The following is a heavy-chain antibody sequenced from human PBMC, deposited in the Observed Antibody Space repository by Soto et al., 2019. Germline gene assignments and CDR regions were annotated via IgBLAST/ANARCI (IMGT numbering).Heavy chain of an antibody. CDR3: AREGGRIGYYESTTYTYLDY. D-gene: IGHD3-22*01. CDR1: GFSFNSYY. CDR2: IIPGGGVT. Sequence: GASVKVSCKASGFSFNSYYIHWVRQAPGQGLEWMGMIIPGGGVTTYAQDSQGRVTMTRDTSTPTVYMELSSLRSEDTAVYYCAREGGRIGYYESTTYTYLDYWGQGTRVTVSS. J-gene: IGHJ4*02. V-gene: IGHV1-46*02.